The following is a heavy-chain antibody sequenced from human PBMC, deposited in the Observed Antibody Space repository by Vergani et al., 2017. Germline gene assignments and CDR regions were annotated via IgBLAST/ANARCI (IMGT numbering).Heavy chain of an antibody. D-gene: IGHD3-10*01. CDR2: ISYDGSNK. J-gene: IGHJ4*02. V-gene: IGHV3-30*18. Sequence: QVQLVESGGGVVQPGRSLRLSCAASGFTFSSYGMHWVRQAPGKGLEWVAVISYDGSNKYYADSVKGRFTISRDNSKNTLYLQMNSLRAEDTAVYYCAKEMSHYYGSGFDYWGQGTLDTVSS. CDR1: GFTFSSYG. CDR3: AKEMSHYYGSGFDY.